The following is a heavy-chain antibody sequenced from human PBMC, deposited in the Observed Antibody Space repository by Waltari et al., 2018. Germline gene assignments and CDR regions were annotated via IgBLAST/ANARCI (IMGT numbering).Heavy chain of an antibody. J-gene: IGHJ4*02. V-gene: IGHV4-39*01. CDR1: GGSISSSSYY. Sequence: QLQLQESGPGLVKPSETLSLTCTVSGGSISSSSYYWGWIRQPPGKGLEWIGSIYYSGSTYYNPSLKSRVTISVDTSKNQFSLKLSSVTAADTAVYYCAGLTDGYNLYYFDYWGQGTLVTVSS. D-gene: IGHD5-12*01. CDR3: AGLTDGYNLYYFDY. CDR2: IYYSGST.